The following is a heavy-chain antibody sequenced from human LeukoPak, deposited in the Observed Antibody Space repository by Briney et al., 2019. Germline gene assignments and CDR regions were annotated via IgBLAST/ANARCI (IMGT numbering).Heavy chain of an antibody. D-gene: IGHD3-22*01. Sequence: SVKVSCKASGGTFSSYAISWVRQAPGQGLEWMGGIIPIFGTANYAQKFQGRVTITADESTGTAYMELSSLRSEDTAVYYCARAREKYYYDSSGYFDYWGQGTLVTVSS. CDR1: GGTFSSYA. V-gene: IGHV1-69*13. J-gene: IGHJ4*02. CDR3: ARAREKYYYDSSGYFDY. CDR2: IIPIFGTA.